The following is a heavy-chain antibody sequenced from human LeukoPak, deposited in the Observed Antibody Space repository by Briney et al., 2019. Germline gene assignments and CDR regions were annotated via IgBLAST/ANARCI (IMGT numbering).Heavy chain of an antibody. J-gene: IGHJ5*02. D-gene: IGHD1-26*01. CDR1: GFTFSNAW. CDR3: TTASSGSYKGLA. CDR2: IKSKTDGGTT. V-gene: IGHV3-15*01. Sequence: GGSLRLSCAASGFTFSNAWMSWVRQAPGKGLEWVGRIKSKTDGGTTDYAAPVKGGFTISRDDSKNTLYLQMNSLKTEDTAVYYCTTASSGSYKGLAWGQGTLVTVSS.